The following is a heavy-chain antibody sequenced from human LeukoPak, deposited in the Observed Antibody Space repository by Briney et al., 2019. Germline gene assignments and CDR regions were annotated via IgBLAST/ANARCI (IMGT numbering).Heavy chain of an antibody. V-gene: IGHV3-23*01. CDR1: GFTFSSYA. J-gene: IGHJ4*02. Sequence: GGPLRLSFAASGFTFSSYARGWVRQAPGKGREWVSAISGSGGSTYYADSVKGRFTISRDNSKNTLYLQMNSLRAEDTAVYYCAKDTQWLGYWGQGTLVTVSS. D-gene: IGHD6-19*01. CDR2: ISGSGGST. CDR3: AKDTQWLGY.